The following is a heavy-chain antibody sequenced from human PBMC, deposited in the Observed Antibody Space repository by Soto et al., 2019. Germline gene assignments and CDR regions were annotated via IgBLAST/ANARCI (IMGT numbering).Heavy chain of an antibody. CDR3: VRLIGNSWLDF. Sequence: PSQTLSLTCAISGDSVSSNIVTWDWIRQSPSRGLEWLGRTYYRSQWFNDYAESVKSRITINPDTSKNQFSLHLNSVTPEDTAVYYCVRLIGNSWLDFWGQGTLVTVSS. CDR2: TYYRSQWFN. J-gene: IGHJ5*01. D-gene: IGHD1-26*01. V-gene: IGHV6-1*01. CDR1: GDSVSSNIVT.